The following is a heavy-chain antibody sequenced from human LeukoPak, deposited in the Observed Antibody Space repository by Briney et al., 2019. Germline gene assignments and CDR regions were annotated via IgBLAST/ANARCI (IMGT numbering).Heavy chain of an antibody. Sequence: GGSLRLSCAASGFTFSSYGMHWVRQASGKGLEWVAFIRYDGSNKYYADSVKGRFTISRDNSKNTLYLQMNSLRAEVTAVYYCAKDTTGREDWFDPWGQGTLVTVSS. CDR3: AKDTTGREDWFDP. D-gene: IGHD1-1*01. J-gene: IGHJ5*02. CDR2: IRYDGSNK. V-gene: IGHV3-30*02. CDR1: GFTFSSYG.